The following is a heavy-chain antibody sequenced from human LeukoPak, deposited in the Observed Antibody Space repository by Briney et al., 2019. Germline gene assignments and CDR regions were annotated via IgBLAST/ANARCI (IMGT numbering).Heavy chain of an antibody. V-gene: IGHV3-53*01. CDR2: IYSGGST. J-gene: IGHJ5*02. CDR3: ASHRDCSSTSCYAGFWFDP. Sequence: GGSLRLSCAASGFTVSSNYMSWVRQAPGKGLEWVSVIYSGGSTYYADSVKGRFTISRDNSKNTLYLQMNSLRAEDTAVYYCASHRDCSSTSCYAGFWFDPWGQGTLVTVSS. D-gene: IGHD2-2*01. CDR1: GFTVSSNY.